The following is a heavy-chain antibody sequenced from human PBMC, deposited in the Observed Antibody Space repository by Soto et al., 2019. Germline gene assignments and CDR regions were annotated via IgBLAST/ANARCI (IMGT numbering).Heavy chain of an antibody. J-gene: IGHJ4*02. CDR1: GGSISSSSYY. CDR3: ARLLSSYYGSGTYDY. Sequence: SETLSLTCTVSGGSISSSSYYWGWIRQPPGKGLEWIGSIYYSGSTYYNPSLKSRVTISVDTSKNQFSLKLSSVTAADTAVYYCARLLSSYYGSGTYDYWGQGTLVTVSS. V-gene: IGHV4-39*01. D-gene: IGHD3-10*01. CDR2: IYYSGST.